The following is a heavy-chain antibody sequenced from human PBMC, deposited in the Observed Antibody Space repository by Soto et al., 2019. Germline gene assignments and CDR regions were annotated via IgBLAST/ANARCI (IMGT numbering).Heavy chain of an antibody. CDR1: GYTFTSYY. CDR2: INPSGGST. V-gene: IGHV1-46*01. CDR3: ARDGGSMAYYYDSSGYWDY. Sequence: GASVKVSCKASGYTFTSYYMHWVRQAPGQGLEWMGIINPSGGSTSYAQKFQGRVTMTRDTSTSTVYMELSSLRSEDTAVYYCARDGGSMAYYYDSSGYWDYWGQGTLVTAPQ. D-gene: IGHD3-22*01. J-gene: IGHJ4*02.